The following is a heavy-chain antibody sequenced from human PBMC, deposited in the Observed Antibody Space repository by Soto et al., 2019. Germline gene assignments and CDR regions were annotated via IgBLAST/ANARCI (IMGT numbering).Heavy chain of an antibody. Sequence: ASVKVSCKASGYTLTSYDINWVRQATGQGLEWMGWMNPNSGNTGYAQKFQGRVTMTRNTSISTAYMELSSLRSEDTAVYYCASEYSSSYGPLDPWGQGTLVTVSS. V-gene: IGHV1-8*01. CDR3: ASEYSSSYGPLDP. CDR2: MNPNSGNT. CDR1: GYTLTSYD. D-gene: IGHD6-6*01. J-gene: IGHJ5*02.